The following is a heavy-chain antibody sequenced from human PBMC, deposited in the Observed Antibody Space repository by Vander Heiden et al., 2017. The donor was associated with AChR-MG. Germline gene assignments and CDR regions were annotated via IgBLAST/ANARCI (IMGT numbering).Heavy chain of an antibody. V-gene: IGHV4-59*01. Sequence: QVQLQESGPGLVKPSETLSLTCTASGGSISSYYWSWIRQPPGKGLEWIGYIYYSGSTNYNPSLKSRVTISVDTSKNQFSLKLSSVTAADTAVYYCASLAPSVVTRPGAFDIWGQGTMVTVSS. CDR1: GGSISSYY. J-gene: IGHJ3*02. D-gene: IGHD2-21*02. CDR3: ASLAPSVVTRPGAFDI. CDR2: IYYSGST.